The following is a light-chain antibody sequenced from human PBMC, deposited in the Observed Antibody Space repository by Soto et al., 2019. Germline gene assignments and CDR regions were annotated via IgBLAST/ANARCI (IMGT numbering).Light chain of an antibody. CDR1: QSVSSN. J-gene: IGKJ3*01. V-gene: IGKV3-15*01. CDR2: GAS. Sequence: EIVMTQSPATLSVSPGERATLSCRASQSVSSNLAWYQQKPGQPPRLLIYGASTRATGIPARFSGSGSGTDFTLTISSLQSEDFAVYYCQQYNSWLTFGPGTKVDI. CDR3: QQYNSWLT.